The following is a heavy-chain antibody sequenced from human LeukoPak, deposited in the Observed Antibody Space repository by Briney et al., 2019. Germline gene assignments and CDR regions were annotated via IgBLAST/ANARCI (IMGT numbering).Heavy chain of an antibody. Sequence: SETLSLTCTVSGGSISSGGYYWSWIRQPPGKGLEWIGYIYHSGSTYYNPSLKSRVTISVDTSKNQFSLKLSSVTAADTAVYYCARDWMRRGYSGYDYADYWGQGTLVTVSS. V-gene: IGHV4-30-2*01. D-gene: IGHD5-12*01. CDR1: GGSISSGGYY. CDR2: IYHSGST. CDR3: ARDWMRRGYSGYDYADY. J-gene: IGHJ4*02.